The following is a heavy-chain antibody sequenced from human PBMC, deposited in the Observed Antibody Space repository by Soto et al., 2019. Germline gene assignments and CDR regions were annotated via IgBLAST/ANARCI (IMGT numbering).Heavy chain of an antibody. CDR2: ISESRSSI. J-gene: IGHJ5*02. CDR3: VRPSTQTRFWNWFDP. Sequence: EVRLVASGGRLVKPGESLRLSCIASGFPLSTYTMHWVRQAPGRGLEWVASISESRSSIYYADSVKGRFTISRDTANNSLFLQMNSLTAADTAIYYCVRPSTQTRFWNWFDPWGQGTLVTVSS. V-gene: IGHV3-21*02. CDR1: GFPLSTYT.